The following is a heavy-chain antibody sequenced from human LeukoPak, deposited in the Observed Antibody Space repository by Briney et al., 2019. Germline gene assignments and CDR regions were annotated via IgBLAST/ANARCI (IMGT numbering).Heavy chain of an antibody. V-gene: IGHV1-69*04. J-gene: IGHJ4*02. Sequence: SVKVSCKASGGTFSSYAISWVRQAPGQGLEWMGRIIPILGIANYAQKFQGRVTITADKSTSTAYMELSSLRSEDTAVYYCARVIQWGYYDFWSGYFDYWGQGTLVTVSS. CDR1: GGTFSSYA. D-gene: IGHD3-3*01. CDR3: ARVIQWGYYDFWSGYFDY. CDR2: IIPILGIA.